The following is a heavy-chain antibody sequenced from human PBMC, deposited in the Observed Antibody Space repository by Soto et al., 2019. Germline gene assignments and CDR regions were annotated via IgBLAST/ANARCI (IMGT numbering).Heavy chain of an antibody. J-gene: IGHJ4*02. CDR1: GGTFNTYA. D-gene: IGHD6-25*01. Sequence: QMQLVQSGAEVKERGSSVKISCKTSGGTFNTYALTWVRQAPGQGLEWIGGIIPIFGIKNVAQRFQGRVTINADESLTTAYMEMTSLRSDDTAVYYCAKAAADHWGQGTVVTVSA. CDR2: IIPIFGIK. CDR3: AKAAADH. V-gene: IGHV1-69*01.